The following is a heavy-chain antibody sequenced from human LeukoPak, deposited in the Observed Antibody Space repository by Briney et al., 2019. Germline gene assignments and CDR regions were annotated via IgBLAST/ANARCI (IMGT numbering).Heavy chain of an antibody. CDR1: GYTFTSYD. Sequence: ASVKVSCKASGYTFTSYDINWVRQATGQGLEWMGWMNPDSGNTGFAQKFQGRITMTRNTPITTAYLELSSLRSEDTAVYYCARGRKYQRPKNYFYYYMDVWGKGTTVTVSS. CDR3: ARGRKYQRPKNYFYYYMDV. CDR2: MNPDSGNT. D-gene: IGHD2-2*01. V-gene: IGHV1-8*01. J-gene: IGHJ6*03.